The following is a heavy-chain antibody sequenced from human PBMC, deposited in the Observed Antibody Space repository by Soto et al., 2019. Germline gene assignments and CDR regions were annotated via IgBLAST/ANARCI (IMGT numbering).Heavy chain of an antibody. D-gene: IGHD5-12*01. V-gene: IGHV5-51*01. CDR3: ARESGGATATLDYYYFYMDV. Sequence: PGESLKISCRGSGYSFTSYCIGWVRQMPGKGLEWMWIIYPGDSDTRYSPSFQGQVTISADTSIRTVYLDLSSLRSDDTAVYYCARESGGATATLDYYYFYMDVWGKGTTVTVSS. J-gene: IGHJ6*03. CDR2: IYPGDSDT. CDR1: GYSFTSYC.